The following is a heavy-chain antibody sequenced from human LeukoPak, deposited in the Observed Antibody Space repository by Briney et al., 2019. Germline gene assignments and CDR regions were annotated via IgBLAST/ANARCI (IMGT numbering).Heavy chain of an antibody. Sequence: GGSLRLSCAASGFTFDDYAMHWVRQAPGKGLEWVAHITWNSGIIGYADSVKGRFTISRDNSKNTLFLQMNSLRAEDTAVYYCAKRVSGWYQIDYWGQGTLVTVSS. CDR2: ITWNSGII. J-gene: IGHJ4*02. CDR3: AKRVSGWYQIDY. CDR1: GFTFDDYA. V-gene: IGHV3-9*01. D-gene: IGHD6-19*01.